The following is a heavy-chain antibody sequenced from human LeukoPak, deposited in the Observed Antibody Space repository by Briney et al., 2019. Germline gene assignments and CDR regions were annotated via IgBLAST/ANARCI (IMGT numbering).Heavy chain of an antibody. D-gene: IGHD6-13*01. CDR1: GGSISSYY. Sequence: SETLSLTCTVSGGSISSYYWSWIRQPPGKGLEWIGYIYYSGTTNYNPSLESRVTISVDTSKNQFSLKLSSVTAADTAVYYCARRIAGNWFDPWGQGTLVTVSS. J-gene: IGHJ5*02. CDR3: ARRIAGNWFDP. V-gene: IGHV4-59*08. CDR2: IYYSGTT.